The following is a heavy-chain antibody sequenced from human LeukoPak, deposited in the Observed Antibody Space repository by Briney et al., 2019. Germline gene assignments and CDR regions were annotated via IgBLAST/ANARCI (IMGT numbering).Heavy chain of an antibody. D-gene: IGHD6-25*01. Sequence: MPGGSLRLSCAASGFTFSNAWMSWVRQAPGKGLEWVGRIKRKADGGTADYAAPVKDRFTISRDDSKTTLYLQMNSLKPDDTAVYFCNTGTAAADYWGQGTQVTVSS. J-gene: IGHJ4*02. CDR1: GFTFSNAW. CDR2: IKRKADGGTA. CDR3: NTGTAAADY. V-gene: IGHV3-15*01.